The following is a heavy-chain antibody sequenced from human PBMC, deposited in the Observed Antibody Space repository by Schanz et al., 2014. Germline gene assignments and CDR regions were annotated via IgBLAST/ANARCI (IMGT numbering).Heavy chain of an antibody. Sequence: QVQLVQSGAEVKEPGASVKVSCEASRYTFNTYGLNWVRQAPGQGLEWMGIVNPSVRGTHFAREFQGRVTVTSDTSTSTVYMELSGLRSEDTAVYYCAGAFDSSGYYCDYWGQGTLVTVSS. J-gene: IGHJ4*02. CDR1: RYTFNTYG. CDR3: AGAFDSSGYYCDY. D-gene: IGHD3-22*01. V-gene: IGHV1-46*02. CDR2: VNPSVRGT.